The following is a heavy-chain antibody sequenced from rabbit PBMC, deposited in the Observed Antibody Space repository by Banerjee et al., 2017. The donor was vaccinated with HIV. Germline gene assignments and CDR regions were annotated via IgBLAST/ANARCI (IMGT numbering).Heavy chain of an antibody. V-gene: IGHV1S40*01. CDR1: GFFFSANYY. CDR2: VSGSSSGDT. D-gene: IGHD4-2*01. CDR3: ARGTAGTDQGFDL. J-gene: IGHJ4*01. Sequence: QSLEESGGDLVKPGASLTLTCTASGFFFSANYYMCWVRQDPGKGLEWIGSVSGSSSGDTWYARWAKGRFTISKTSSTTVTLQMTSLTAADTATYFYARGTAGTDQGFDLWGPGTLVTVS.